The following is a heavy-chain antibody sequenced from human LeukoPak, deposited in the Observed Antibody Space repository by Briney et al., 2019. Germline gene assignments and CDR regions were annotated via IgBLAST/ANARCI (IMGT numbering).Heavy chain of an antibody. CDR3: ATGKIQLWPTDDY. D-gene: IGHD5-18*01. CDR1: GFTFSDYY. CDR2: ISSSGSTI. Sequence: PGGSLRLSCAASGFTFSDYYMSWIRQAPGKGLEWVSYISSSGSTIYYADSVKGRFTISRDNAKNSPYLQMNSLRAEDTAVYYCATGKIQLWPTDDYWGQGTLVTVSS. V-gene: IGHV3-11*01. J-gene: IGHJ4*02.